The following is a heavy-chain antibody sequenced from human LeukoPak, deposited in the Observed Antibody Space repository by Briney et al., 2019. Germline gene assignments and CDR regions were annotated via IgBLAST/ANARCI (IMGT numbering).Heavy chain of an antibody. D-gene: IGHD2-2*01. CDR1: GFTFSSYW. CDR2: IKQDGSEK. V-gene: IGHV3-7*01. J-gene: IGHJ4*02. CDR3: ARGPYCSSTSCYPTDFDY. Sequence: GGSLRLSCAASGFTFSSYWMSWVRQAPGKGLEWVANIKQDGSEKYYVDSVKGRFTISRDNAKNSLYLQMNSLRAEDTAVYYCARGPYCSSTSCYPTDFDYWGQGTLVTVSS.